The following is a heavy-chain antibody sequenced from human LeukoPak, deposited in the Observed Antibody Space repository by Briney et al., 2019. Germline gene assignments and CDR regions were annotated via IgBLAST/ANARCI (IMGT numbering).Heavy chain of an antibody. CDR2: INPNSGGT. V-gene: IGHV1-2*06. J-gene: IGHJ4*02. D-gene: IGHD5-18*01. Sequence: ASVKVSCKASGYTFSGHYLHWVRQAPGQGLEWMGRINPNSGGTKYAQKFQNRVTMTSDTSVSTAYMELNGLRSDDTAIYYCTRSWIQLWTPDFDHWGQGTLVTVSS. CDR1: GYTFSGHY. CDR3: TRSWIQLWTPDFDH.